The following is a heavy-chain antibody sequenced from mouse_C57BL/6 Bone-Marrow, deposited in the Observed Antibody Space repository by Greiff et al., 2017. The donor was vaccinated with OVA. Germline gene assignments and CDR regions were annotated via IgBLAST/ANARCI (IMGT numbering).Heavy chain of an antibody. CDR3: TRDDYDGVPWFAY. Sequence: EVKLVEYGGGLVQPGGSMKLSCAASGFTFSDAWMDWVRQSPEKGLEWVAEIRNKANNHATYYAESVKGRFTISRDDSKSSVYLQMNSLRAEDTGIYYCTRDDYDGVPWFAYWGQGTLVTVSA. CDR2: IRNKANNHAT. J-gene: IGHJ3*01. D-gene: IGHD2-4*01. CDR1: GFTFSDAW. V-gene: IGHV6-6*01.